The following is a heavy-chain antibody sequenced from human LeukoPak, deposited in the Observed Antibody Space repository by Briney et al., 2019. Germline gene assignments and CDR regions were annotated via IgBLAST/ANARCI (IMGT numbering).Heavy chain of an antibody. J-gene: IGHJ4*02. CDR2: ISSSSSYT. D-gene: IGHD6-13*01. CDR3: ATGQQLAHGQVH. Sequence: GGSLRLSCAASGFTFSDYYMSWIRQAPGKRLEWVSYISSSSSYTNFADSVKGRFTISRDNAKNSLYLQMNSRRAEDTAVYYCATGQQLAHGQVHRGQGTLVTVSS. CDR1: GFTFSDYY. V-gene: IGHV3-11*03.